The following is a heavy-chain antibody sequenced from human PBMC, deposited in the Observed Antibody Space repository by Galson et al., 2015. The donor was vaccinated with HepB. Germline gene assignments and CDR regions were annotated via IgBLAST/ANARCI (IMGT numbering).Heavy chain of an antibody. J-gene: IGHJ4*02. CDR1: GFTFSSYG. Sequence: SLRLSCAASGFTFSSYGMHWVRQAPGKGLEWVAVIWYDGSNKYYADSVKGRFTISRDNSKNTLYLQMNSLRAEDTAVYYCARDWSIAVADTPIDYWGQGTLVTVSS. CDR3: ARDWSIAVADTPIDY. D-gene: IGHD6-19*01. V-gene: IGHV3-33*01. CDR2: IWYDGSNK.